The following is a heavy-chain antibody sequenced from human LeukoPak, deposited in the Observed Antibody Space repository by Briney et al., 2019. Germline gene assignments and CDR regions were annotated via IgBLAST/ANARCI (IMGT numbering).Heavy chain of an antibody. Sequence: GGSLRLSCAASGFTFSRNSMNCVREAPGKGLEWVTSISSGSTYIYYADSVKGRFTISRDNAKNSLYLQMNSLRADDTALYYCARDADSGYYYIDYWGRGTLVTVSS. D-gene: IGHD3-10*01. V-gene: IGHV3-21*01. CDR1: GFTFSRNS. CDR3: ARDADSGYYYIDY. CDR2: ISSGSTYI. J-gene: IGHJ4*02.